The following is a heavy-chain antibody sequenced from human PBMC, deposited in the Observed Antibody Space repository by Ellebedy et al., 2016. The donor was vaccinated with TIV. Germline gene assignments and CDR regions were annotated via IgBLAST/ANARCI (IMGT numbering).Heavy chain of an antibody. Sequence: GESLKISCKGSGYSFTSYWIGLVRQMPGKGVGWMGIIYPGDPDTRYSPSFQGQVTIPADKSISTAYLQWSSLKASDTAMYYCARQGGYCSGGSCYSGWFDPWGQGTLVTVSS. J-gene: IGHJ5*02. D-gene: IGHD2-15*01. CDR2: IYPGDPDT. CDR1: GYSFTSYW. V-gene: IGHV5-51*01. CDR3: ARQGGYCSGGSCYSGWFDP.